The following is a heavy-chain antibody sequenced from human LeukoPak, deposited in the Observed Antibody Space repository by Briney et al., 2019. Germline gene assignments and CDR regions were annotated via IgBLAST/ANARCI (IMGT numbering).Heavy chain of an antibody. Sequence: ASVKVSCKASGYTFTGYYMHWVRQAPGQGLEWMGWINPNSGGTNYAQKFQGRVTMTRDTSISTAYMELSRLRSDDTAVYYCARSWYYGSGSYYPGYWGQGTLVTVSS. D-gene: IGHD3-10*01. V-gene: IGHV1-2*02. CDR2: INPNSGGT. CDR3: ARSWYYGSGSYYPGY. CDR1: GYTFTGYY. J-gene: IGHJ4*02.